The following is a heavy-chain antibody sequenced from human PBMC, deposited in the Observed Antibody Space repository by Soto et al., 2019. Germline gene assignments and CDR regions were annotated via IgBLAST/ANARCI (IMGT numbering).Heavy chain of an antibody. D-gene: IGHD1-26*01. J-gene: IGHJ4*02. Sequence: PGGSLRLSCAASGFTFSSYAMSWVRQAPGKGLEWVSGISGSGGITYYADSVQGRFTISRDNSRDTLYLQMNNVRAEDTAVYYCARANHYYYFEYWGQGALVTVSS. CDR3: ARANHYYYFEY. V-gene: IGHV3-23*01. CDR2: ISGSGGIT. CDR1: GFTFSSYA.